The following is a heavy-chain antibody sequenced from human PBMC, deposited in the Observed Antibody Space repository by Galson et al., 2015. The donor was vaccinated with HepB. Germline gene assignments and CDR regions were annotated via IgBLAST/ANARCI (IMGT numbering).Heavy chain of an antibody. CDR2: FDPEDGET. D-gene: IGHD3-16*02. CDR1: GYTLTKLS. CDR3: ATMITFGGVIVNDAFDI. V-gene: IGHV1-24*01. Sequence: SVKVSCKVSGYTLTKLSMHWVRQAPGKGLEWMGGFDPEDGETIYAQKFQGRVTMTEDTSTDTAYMELSSLRSEDTAVYYCATMITFGGVIVNDAFDIWGQGTMVTVSS. J-gene: IGHJ3*02.